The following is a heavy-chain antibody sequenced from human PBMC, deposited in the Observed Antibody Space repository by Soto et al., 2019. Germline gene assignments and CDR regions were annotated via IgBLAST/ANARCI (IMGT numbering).Heavy chain of an antibody. D-gene: IGHD2-2*01. CDR1: GGSFSGYY. CDR3: ARGGAGLIVVVPAASPQAMDV. Sequence: SETLSLTCAVYGGSFSGYYWSWIRQPPGKGLEWIGEINHSGSTNYNPSLKSRVTISVDTSKNRFSLKLSSVTAADTAVYYCARGGAGLIVVVPAASPQAMDVWGQGTTVTVSS. V-gene: IGHV4-34*01. CDR2: INHSGST. J-gene: IGHJ6*02.